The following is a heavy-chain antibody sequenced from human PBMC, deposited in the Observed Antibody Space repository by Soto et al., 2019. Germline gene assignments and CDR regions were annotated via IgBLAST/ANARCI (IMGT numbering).Heavy chain of an antibody. CDR3: ARGSGASDCDYVHAFDI. CDR1: GRTFSSYA. CDR2: IIPIFGTA. Sequence: SVQVSRKASGRTFSSYAISWVRQAPGQGLEWMGGIIPIFGTANYAQKFQGRVTITADESTSTAYMELSSLRSEDTAVYYWARGSGASDCDYVHAFDIWG. V-gene: IGHV1-69*01. D-gene: IGHD4-17*01. J-gene: IGHJ3*02.